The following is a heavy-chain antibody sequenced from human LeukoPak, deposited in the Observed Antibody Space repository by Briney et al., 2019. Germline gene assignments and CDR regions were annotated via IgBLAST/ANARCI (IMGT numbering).Heavy chain of an antibody. CDR3: TRIPDILTDFDY. J-gene: IGHJ4*02. Sequence: RASVKVSCKASGYTFTGYYMHWVRQAPGQGLEWMGWINPNSGGTNYAQKFQGRVTMTRDTSISTAYMDLSRLRSDDTAVYYCTRIPDILTDFDYWSQGTLVTVSS. CDR2: INPNSGGT. CDR1: GYTFTGYY. V-gene: IGHV1-2*02. D-gene: IGHD3-9*01.